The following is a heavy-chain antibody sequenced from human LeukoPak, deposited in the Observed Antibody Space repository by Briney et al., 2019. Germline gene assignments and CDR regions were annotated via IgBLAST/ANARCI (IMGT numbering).Heavy chain of an antibody. CDR3: AKDADPRPFYFDY. CDR2: ISGSSGST. V-gene: IGHV3-23*01. CDR1: GFTFSSYA. Sequence: GGSLRLSCAASGFTFSSYAMSWVRQAPGKGLEWVSEISGSSGSTYYADSVKGRFTISRDNSKNTLYLQMNSLRVEDTAVYYCAKDADPRPFYFDYWGQGILVTVSS. J-gene: IGHJ4*02.